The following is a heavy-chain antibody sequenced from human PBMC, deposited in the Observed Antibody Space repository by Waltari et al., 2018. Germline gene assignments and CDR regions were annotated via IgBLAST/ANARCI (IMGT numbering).Heavy chain of an antibody. CDR2: INAGNGNT. D-gene: IGHD3-22*01. J-gene: IGHJ4*02. Sequence: QVQLVQSGAEVKKPGASVKVSGKAPGQRLEWMGWINAGNGNTKYSQKFQGRVTITRDTSASTAYMELSSLRSEDTAVYYCARSDPDYYYDSSGYSTTFDYWGQGTLVTVS. V-gene: IGHV1-3*01. CDR3: ARSDPDYYYDSSGYSTTFDY.